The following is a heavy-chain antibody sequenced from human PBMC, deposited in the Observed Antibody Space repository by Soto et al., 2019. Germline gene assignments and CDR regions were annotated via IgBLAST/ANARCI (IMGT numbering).Heavy chain of an antibody. Sequence: QVQLVQSGAEVKKPGSSVKVSCKASGDTFSTYTITWVRQAPGQGLEWMGGIIPRSGTSNYAQKFQGRVTITADDSASTVYVELWRWRAEDTADCYSGRACFVLAPSSVDAKPYYYAMDGWGPGTTGTLSS. CDR3: GRACFVLAPSSVDAKPYYYAMDG. J-gene: IGHJ6*01. V-gene: IGHV1-69*12. CDR1: GDTFSTYT. D-gene: IGHD3-3*02. CDR2: IIPRSGTS.